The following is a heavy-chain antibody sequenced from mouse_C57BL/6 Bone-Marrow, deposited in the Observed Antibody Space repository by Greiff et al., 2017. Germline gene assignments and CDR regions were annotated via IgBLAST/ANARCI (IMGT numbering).Heavy chain of an antibody. CDR3: AFQLTPFDY. D-gene: IGHD3-3*01. V-gene: IGHV1-81*01. Sequence: QVQLKQSGAELARPGASVKLSCKASGYTFTSYGISWVKQRTGQGLEWIGEIYPRSGNTYYNEKFKGKATLTADKSSSTAYMELRSLTSEDSAVYVCAFQLTPFDYWGQGTTLTVSS. CDR1: GYTFTSYG. CDR2: IYPRSGNT. J-gene: IGHJ2*01.